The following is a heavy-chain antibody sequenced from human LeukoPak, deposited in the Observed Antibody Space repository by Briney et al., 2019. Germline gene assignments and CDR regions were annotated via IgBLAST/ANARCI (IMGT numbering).Heavy chain of an antibody. J-gene: IGHJ4*02. CDR2: INAGNGNT. V-gene: IGHV1-3*01. D-gene: IGHD3-10*01. Sequence: ASVKVSCKASGYTFTSYAMHWVRQAPGQRLEWMGWINAGNGNTKYSQKFQGRVTITRDTSASTAYMELSSLRSEDTAVYYCARGQVLLWFGELDYWGQGTLVTVYS. CDR1: GYTFTSYA. CDR3: ARGQVLLWFGELDY.